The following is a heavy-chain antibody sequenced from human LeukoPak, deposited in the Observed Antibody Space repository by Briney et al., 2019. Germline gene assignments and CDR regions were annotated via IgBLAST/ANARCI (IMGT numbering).Heavy chain of an antibody. CDR2: INHSGST. J-gene: IGHJ4*02. CDR3: ARLGFWDYYDSSGSEDY. Sequence: SETLSLTCAVYGGSFSGYYWSWIRQPPGKGLEWIGEINHSGSTNYNPSLKSRVTISVDTSKNQFSLKLSSVTAADTAVYYCARLGFWDYYDSSGSEDYWGQGTLVTVSS. CDR1: GGSFSGYY. D-gene: IGHD3-22*01. V-gene: IGHV4-34*01.